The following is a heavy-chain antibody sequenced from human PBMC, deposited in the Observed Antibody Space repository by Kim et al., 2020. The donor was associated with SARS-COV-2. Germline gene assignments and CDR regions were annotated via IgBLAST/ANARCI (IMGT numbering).Heavy chain of an antibody. V-gene: IGHV4-39*01. J-gene: IGHJ4*02. CDR2: MYYTGTT. CDR1: GGSIISSSFF. CDR3: ARMVPRDGVISGYGYYFDT. D-gene: IGHD3-22*01. Sequence: SETLSLTCSVSGGSIISSSFFWGWIRQPPGRGLEWIGSMYYTGTTYYRSTLKSRVTISADTSKTQFSLKMNSVTAADTAVYYCARMVPRDGVISGYGYYFDTWGQGPPVTVSS.